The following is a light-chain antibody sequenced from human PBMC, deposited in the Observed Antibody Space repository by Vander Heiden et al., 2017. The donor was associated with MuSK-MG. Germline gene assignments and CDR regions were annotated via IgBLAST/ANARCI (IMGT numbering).Light chain of an antibody. V-gene: IGKV1-39*01. CDR3: HLGSSAGHT. J-gene: IGKJ4*01. CDR2: AAS. CDR1: QSISTH. Sequence: DIQMTQSPSSLSASVGGRVTITCRASQSISTHLNWYQQKPGKAPKLLIYAASSLQSGVPSRFSGDGSATEFTLTIIRLQPEDFAAYYCHLGSSAGHTFGGGTKVEVK.